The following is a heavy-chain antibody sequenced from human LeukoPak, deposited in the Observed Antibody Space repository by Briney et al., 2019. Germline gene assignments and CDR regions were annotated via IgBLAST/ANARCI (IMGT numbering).Heavy chain of an antibody. V-gene: IGHV3-7*04. D-gene: IGHD6-13*01. J-gene: IGHJ4*02. CDR2: IQRDGSEK. Sequence: GGSLRLSCAASGFTFSSYWMNWVRQAPGQGLEWVANIQRDGSEKYYVDSVKGRFTISRDNAKNSLYLQMNSLRAEDTAVYYCARARDSSSWFSSDYWGQGTLVTVSS. CDR1: GFTFSSYW. CDR3: ARARDSSSWFSSDY.